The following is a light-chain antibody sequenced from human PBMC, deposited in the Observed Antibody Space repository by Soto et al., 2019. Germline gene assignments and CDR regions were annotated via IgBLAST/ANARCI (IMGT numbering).Light chain of an antibody. CDR1: SGSVSTSYF. CDR2: STD. CDR3: VLYMGSGIWV. V-gene: IGLV8-61*01. Sequence: QAVVTQEPSFSVSPGRTVTLTCGLSSGSVSTSYFPSWYQQTPGQSPRTLIFSTDTRSSGVPDRFSGSILGKKAALTITGAQADDESDYYCVLYMGSGIWVFGRGTKVTVL. J-gene: IGLJ3*02.